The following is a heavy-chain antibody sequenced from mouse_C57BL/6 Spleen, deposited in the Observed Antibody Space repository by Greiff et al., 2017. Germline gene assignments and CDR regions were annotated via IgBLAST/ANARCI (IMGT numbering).Heavy chain of an antibody. CDR3: ARGSYGDSAMDY. Sequence: EVQLQQSGPELVKPGASVKISCKASGYSFTGYYMNWVKQSPEKSLEWIGEINPSTGGTTYNQKFKAKATLTVDKSSSTAYMQLTSLTSEDSAVYYCARGSYGDSAMDYWGKGTSDTVSS. CDR2: INPSTGGT. J-gene: IGHJ4*01. D-gene: IGHD1-1*02. CDR1: GYSFTGYY. V-gene: IGHV1-42*01.